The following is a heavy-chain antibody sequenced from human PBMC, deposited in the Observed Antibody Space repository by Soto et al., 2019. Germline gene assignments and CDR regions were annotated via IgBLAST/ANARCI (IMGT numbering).Heavy chain of an antibody. CDR1: GYTFTSYA. D-gene: IGHD3-22*01. V-gene: IGHV1-3*01. CDR2: INAGNGNT. Sequence: QVQLVQSGAEVKKPGASVKVSCKASGYTFTSYAMHWVRQAPGQSLEWMGWINAGNGNTKYAQKFQGRVTITRDTSASTAYMELSSLRSEDTAVYYCASSSGYYYVDYWGQGTLVTVSS. J-gene: IGHJ4*02. CDR3: ASSSGYYYVDY.